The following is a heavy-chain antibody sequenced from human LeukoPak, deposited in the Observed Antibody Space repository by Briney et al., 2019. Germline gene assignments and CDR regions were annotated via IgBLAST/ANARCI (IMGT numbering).Heavy chain of an antibody. CDR2: INPSGGST. CDR3: ARDLNPLAAQTPLGY. CDR1: GYTFTSYY. V-gene: IGHV1-46*01. Sequence: ASVKVSCKASGYTFTSYYMHWVRQAPGQGLEWMGIINPSGGSTSYAQKFQGRVTMTRDTSTSTVYMELSSLRSVDTAVYYCARDLNPLAAQTPLGYWGQGTLVTVSS. J-gene: IGHJ4*02. D-gene: IGHD6-13*01.